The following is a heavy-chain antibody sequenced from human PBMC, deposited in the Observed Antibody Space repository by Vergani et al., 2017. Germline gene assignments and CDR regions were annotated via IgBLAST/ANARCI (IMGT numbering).Heavy chain of an antibody. CDR1: GFTFSSYA. CDR3: AKDSEYTSSSGVGY. Sequence: EVQLLESGGGLVQPGGSLRLSCAASGFTFSSYAMSWVRQAPGKGLEWVSAISGSGGSTYYADYVKGLVTISRDNSKNTLYLQMNSLRAEDTAVYYCAKDSEYTSSSGVGYWGQGTLVTVSS. CDR2: ISGSGGST. J-gene: IGHJ4*02. D-gene: IGHD6-6*01. V-gene: IGHV3-23*01.